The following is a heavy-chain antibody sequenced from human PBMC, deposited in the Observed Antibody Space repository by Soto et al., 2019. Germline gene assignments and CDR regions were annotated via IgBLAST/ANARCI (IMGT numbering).Heavy chain of an antibody. Sequence: QVQLQESGPGLVKPSQTLSLTCTVSGASIRSSDYYWSWIRQPPGKSLEWIGYIYLSGSSYSNPSLKSRVSISEDTSNNHFSLKLSSVTAADTAVYYCARGLYGYYAFDHWGQGALVTVSS. J-gene: IGHJ4*02. CDR2: IYLSGSS. D-gene: IGHD4-17*01. V-gene: IGHV4-30-4*01. CDR1: GASIRSSDYY. CDR3: ARGLYGYYAFDH.